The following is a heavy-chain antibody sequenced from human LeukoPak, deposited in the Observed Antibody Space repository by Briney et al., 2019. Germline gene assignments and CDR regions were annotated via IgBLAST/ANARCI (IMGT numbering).Heavy chain of an antibody. CDR1: GFTFSSYW. J-gene: IGHJ4*02. D-gene: IGHD4-17*01. V-gene: IGHV3-7*01. CDR3: ARLQLMTTVTI. Sequence: GGSLRLSCAASGFTFSSYWMSWVGQAPAKGLEWVANIKQDGSEKYYVDSVKGRFNISRDNAKNSLYRQMNSLRAEDTAVYYCARLQLMTTVTIWGQGTLVTVSS. CDR2: IKQDGSEK.